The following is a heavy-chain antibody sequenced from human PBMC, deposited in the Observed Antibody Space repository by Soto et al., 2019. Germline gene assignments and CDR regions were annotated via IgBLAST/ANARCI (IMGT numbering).Heavy chain of an antibody. J-gene: IGHJ6*02. CDR1: GFTISDYY. CDR3: ARDLEGSGSHWLGYNYYAMDV. Sequence: GGSLRLSCAASGFTISDYYMTWIRQAPGKGLEWVSYISSEGTTTYYADSVRDRFSISLDNAKNSVYLQMNSLRADDSGVYYCARDLEGSGSHWLGYNYYAMDVWGQGTTVTVSS. D-gene: IGHD3-10*01. CDR2: ISSEGTTT. V-gene: IGHV3-11*01.